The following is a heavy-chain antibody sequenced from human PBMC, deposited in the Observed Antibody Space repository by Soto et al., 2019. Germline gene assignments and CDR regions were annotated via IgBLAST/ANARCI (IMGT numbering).Heavy chain of an antibody. CDR3: ARIYWAPTVGSSRDDF. J-gene: IGHJ4*02. CDR2: INHCGSN. D-gene: IGHD1-26*01. V-gene: IGHV4-34*01. CDR1: GGSFSGYY. Sequence: QVLLQQWGAGLLKPSETLSLTCAVYGGSFSGYYWCWIRQPPGKGLEWLGEINHCGSNNYNPSLKRRFTISVDTSKNQFALKLNSVTAADTGVDYCARIYWAPTVGSSRDDFWGRGTPVIVSS.